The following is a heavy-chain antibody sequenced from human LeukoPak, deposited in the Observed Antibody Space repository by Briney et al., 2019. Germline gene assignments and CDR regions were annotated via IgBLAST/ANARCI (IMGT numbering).Heavy chain of an antibody. CDR3: ARTMWGFDY. D-gene: IGHD7-27*01. Sequence: GGSLRLSCASSGFAFSDFEMNWVRQAPGKGLEWASYISSSGSIIYYADSVKGRFTISRDNAKRSLFLQMNSLRVEDTAVYYCARTMWGFDYWGQGTLVTVSS. V-gene: IGHV3-48*03. J-gene: IGHJ4*02. CDR1: GFAFSDFE. CDR2: ISSSGSII.